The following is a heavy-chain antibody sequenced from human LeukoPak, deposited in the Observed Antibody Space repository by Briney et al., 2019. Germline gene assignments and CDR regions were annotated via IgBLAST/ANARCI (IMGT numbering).Heavy chain of an antibody. CDR3: ARAVVVITVYYYYMDV. CDR2: ISAYNGNT. D-gene: IGHD3-22*01. J-gene: IGHJ6*03. V-gene: IGHV1-18*01. Sequence: ASVTVSCKASGYTFTSYGISWVRQAPGQGGEGMGWISAYNGNTNYAQKLQGRVTMTTDTSTSTAYMELRSLRSDDTAVYYCARAVVVITVYYYYMDVWGKGTTVTVSS. CDR1: GYTFTSYG.